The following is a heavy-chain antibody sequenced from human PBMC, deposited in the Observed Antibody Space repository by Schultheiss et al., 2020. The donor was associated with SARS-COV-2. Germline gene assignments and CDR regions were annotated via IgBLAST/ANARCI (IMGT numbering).Heavy chain of an antibody. CDR1: GFTFSSYE. J-gene: IGHJ2*01. V-gene: IGHV3-23*01. Sequence: GESLKISCAASGFTFSSYEMSWVRQAPGKGLEWVSAISGSGGSTYYADSVKGRFTISRDNSKNTLYLQMHSLRAEDTAVYYCARVPSSYYYESSGYHWYFDLWGRGTLVTVSS. CDR2: ISGSGGST. D-gene: IGHD3-22*01. CDR3: ARVPSSYYYESSGYHWYFDL.